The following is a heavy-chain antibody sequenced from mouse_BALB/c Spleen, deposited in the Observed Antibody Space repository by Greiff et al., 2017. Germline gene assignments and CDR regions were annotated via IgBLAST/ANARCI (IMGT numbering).Heavy chain of an antibody. CDR1: GYTFTDYE. CDR3: TRRRYSVYYAMDY. D-gene: IGHD2-14*01. CDR2: IDPETGGT. J-gene: IGHJ4*01. V-gene: IGHV1-15*01. Sequence: QVQVQQSGAELVRPGASVTLSCKASGYTFTDYEMHWVKQTPVHGLEWIGAIDPETGGTAYNQKFKGKATLTADKSSSTAYMELRSLTSEDSAVYYCTRRRYSVYYAMDYWGQGTSVTVSS.